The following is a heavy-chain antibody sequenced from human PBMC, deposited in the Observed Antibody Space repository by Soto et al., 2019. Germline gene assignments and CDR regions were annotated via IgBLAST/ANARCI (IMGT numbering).Heavy chain of an antibody. CDR2: IYPGDSDT. V-gene: IGHV5-51*01. Sequence: GESLKISCKGSGYSFTSYWIGWVRQMPGKGIEWMGIIYPGDSDTRYSPSFQGQVTFSAVKSISTAYLRWSSLKASDTAIYYCARHCPLPTGYYNSVRYYGWDVWGQGSTVTVSS. J-gene: IGHJ6*02. CDR3: ARHCPLPTGYYNSVRYYGWDV. CDR1: GYSFTSYW. D-gene: IGHD3-9*01.